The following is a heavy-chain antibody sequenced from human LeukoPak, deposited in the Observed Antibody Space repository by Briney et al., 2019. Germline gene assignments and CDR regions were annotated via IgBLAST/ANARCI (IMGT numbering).Heavy chain of an antibody. CDR1: GFTFSSYS. CDR2: ISSGGSTI. CDR3: VRGDQEASEPAFGY. J-gene: IGHJ4*02. D-gene: IGHD1-14*01. V-gene: IGHV3-48*02. Sequence: GGSLRLSCAASGFTFSSYSMNWVRQAPGKGLEWVSYISSGGSTIYYADSVRGRFTISRDTAKNSLYLEMNSLRDEDTAMYYCVRGDQEASEPAFGYWGQGTLVTVSS.